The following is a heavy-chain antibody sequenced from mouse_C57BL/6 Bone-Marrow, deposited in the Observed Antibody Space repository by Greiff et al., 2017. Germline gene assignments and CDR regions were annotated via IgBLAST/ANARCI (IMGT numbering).Heavy chain of an antibody. Sequence: EVQLQQSGAELVRPGASVKLSCTASGFNIKDDYMHWVKQRPEQGLEWIGWIDPENGDTEYASKFQGKATITADTSSNPAYLQLSSLTSEDTAVYYCTQGTTVVPYYFDYWGQGTTLTVSA. CDR1: GFNIKDDY. CDR3: TQGTTVVPYYFDY. V-gene: IGHV14-4*01. D-gene: IGHD1-1*01. CDR2: IDPENGDT. J-gene: IGHJ2*01.